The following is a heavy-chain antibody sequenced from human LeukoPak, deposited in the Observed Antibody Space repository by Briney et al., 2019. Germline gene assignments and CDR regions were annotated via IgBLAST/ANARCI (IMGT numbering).Heavy chain of an antibody. CDR2: IYYSGST. Sequence: NTSETLSLTCTVSGGSISSGGYYWSWIRQHPGKGLEWIGYIYYSGSTYYNPSLKSRVTISVDTSKNQFSLKLSSVTAADTAVYYCARYSLPNSFDYWGQGTLVTVSS. J-gene: IGHJ4*02. D-gene: IGHD6-13*01. CDR1: GGSISSGGYY. CDR3: ARYSLPNSFDY. V-gene: IGHV4-31*03.